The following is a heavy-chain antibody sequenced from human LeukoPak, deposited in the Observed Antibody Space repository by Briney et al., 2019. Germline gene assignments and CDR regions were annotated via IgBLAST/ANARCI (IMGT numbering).Heavy chain of an antibody. CDR3: ATTYYYDSSAQRAFDI. V-gene: IGHV1-69*05. Sequence: SVKVSCKASGGTFSSYAISWVRQAPGQGLEWMGGIIPIFGTANYAQKFQGRLTISRDDSTSTGYMELTSLKSEDTAVYYCATTYYYDSSAQRAFDIWGQGTMVTVSS. D-gene: IGHD3-22*01. CDR1: GGTFSSYA. CDR2: IIPIFGTA. J-gene: IGHJ3*02.